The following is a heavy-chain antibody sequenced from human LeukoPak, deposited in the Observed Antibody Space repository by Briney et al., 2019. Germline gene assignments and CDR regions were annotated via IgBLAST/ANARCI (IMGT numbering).Heavy chain of an antibody. J-gene: IGHJ4*02. V-gene: IGHV5-51*01. CDR1: GYTFTNQW. Sequence: GESLKISCTASGYTFTNQWIGWVRQMPGKGLEWMGIIYPIDSDTRYSPSFQGQVTISADKSISTAYLQWSSLEASDTAMYYCARSTKNFDCWGQGTLVTVSS. CDR2: IYPIDSDT. CDR3: ARSTKNFDC.